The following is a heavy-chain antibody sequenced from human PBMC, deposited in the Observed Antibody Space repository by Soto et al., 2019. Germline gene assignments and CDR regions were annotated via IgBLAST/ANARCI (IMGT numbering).Heavy chain of an antibody. V-gene: IGHV3-64D*08. CDR2: ISSDGGYT. J-gene: IGHJ4*02. D-gene: IGHD6-13*01. CDR3: AKPGYSSSAFDY. Sequence: GGSLRLSCSASGFDFSNYSMHWVRQPPEKGLESLSAISSDGGYTFYAGSVQGRFTISRDNSKNTLFLQMSSLRTEDTAVYYCAKPGYSSSAFDYWGQGAQVTVSS. CDR1: GFDFSNYS.